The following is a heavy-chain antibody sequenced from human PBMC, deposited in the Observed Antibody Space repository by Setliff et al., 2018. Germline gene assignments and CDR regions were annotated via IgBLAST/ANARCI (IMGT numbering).Heavy chain of an antibody. J-gene: IGHJ4*01. CDR1: GFTFSTNV. V-gene: IGHV3-23*01. CDR3: GRDLNNLGFIDF. CDR2: ISGSGDSR. D-gene: IGHD7-27*01. Sequence: PGGSLRLSCAASGFTFSTNVMTWVRQTPGKGLEWASAISGSGDSRYYADSVKGRFTISRDRSRNTVELQMDSLRDEDTAVYYCGRDLNNLGFIDFWGHGTPVTVLL.